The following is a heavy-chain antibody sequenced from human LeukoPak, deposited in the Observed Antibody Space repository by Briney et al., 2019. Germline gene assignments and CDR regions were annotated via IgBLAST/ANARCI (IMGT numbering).Heavy chain of an antibody. CDR2: IYPSGDS. Sequence: SETLSLTCTVSGGSITGTTYYWGWIRQPPGKELEWIGSIYPSGDSYYNPSLKSQVTMSVDTSRNQFSLKLTSVTATDTAVYYCAGPDTNSRFAYWGQGTLVTVSS. J-gene: IGHJ4*02. CDR1: GGSITGTTYY. D-gene: IGHD2-8*01. CDR3: AGPDTNSRFAY. V-gene: IGHV4-39*01.